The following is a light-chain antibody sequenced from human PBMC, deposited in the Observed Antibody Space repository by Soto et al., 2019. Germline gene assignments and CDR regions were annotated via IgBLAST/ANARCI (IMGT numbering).Light chain of an antibody. Sequence: DIQMTQSPSSLSASVGDRVTITCRANQIINNYLNWNQQKPGKAPKLLIYAASSLQSGAPSRFSGSGSGTDFTLTISSLQPEDSASYFCQLSIRAPLTFGGGTKVEV. V-gene: IGKV1-39*01. CDR3: QLSIRAPLT. J-gene: IGKJ4*01. CDR1: QIINNY. CDR2: AAS.